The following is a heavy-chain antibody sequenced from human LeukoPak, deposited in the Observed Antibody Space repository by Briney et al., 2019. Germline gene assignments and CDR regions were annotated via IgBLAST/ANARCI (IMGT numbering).Heavy chain of an antibody. CDR2: INHSGST. CDR3: ARHPSHDYGVSGRYYYYCGMDV. CDR1: GGSFSGYY. Sequence: SETLSLTCAVYGGSFSGYYWSWIRQPPGKGLEWIGEINHSGSTNYNPSLKSRVTISVDTSKNQFSLKLSSVTAADTAVYYCARHPSHDYGVSGRYYYYCGMDVWGQGTTVTVSS. V-gene: IGHV4-34*01. D-gene: IGHD4-17*01. J-gene: IGHJ6*02.